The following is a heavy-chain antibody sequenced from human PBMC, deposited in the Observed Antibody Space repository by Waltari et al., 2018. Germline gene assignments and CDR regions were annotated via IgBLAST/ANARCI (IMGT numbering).Heavy chain of an antibody. CDR3: ARGPTVTTPDY. D-gene: IGHD4-17*01. J-gene: IGHJ4*02. CDR2: INHSGRT. Sequence: QVQLQQWGAGLLKPSETLSLTCAVYGGSFSGYYWSWIRQPPGKGLEWIGEINHSGRTNYNRAVKGRVTRSGDTSKNQFSLKLGCVAAGDTAVYYCARGPTVTTPDYWGQGTLVTVSS. CDR1: GGSFSGYY. V-gene: IGHV4-34*01.